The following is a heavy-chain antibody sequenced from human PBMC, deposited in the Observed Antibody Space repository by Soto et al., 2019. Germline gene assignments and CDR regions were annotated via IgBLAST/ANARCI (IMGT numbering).Heavy chain of an antibody. Sequence: ASVKVSCKGSGYTFTGYGISWLRQAPGQGLEWMGWISAYNGNTNYAQKLQGRVTMTTDTSTSTAYMELRSLRSDDTAVYYCAREGFRNWFDPWGQGTLVTVSS. CDR1: GYTFTGYG. V-gene: IGHV1-18*01. CDR2: ISAYNGNT. CDR3: AREGFRNWFDP. J-gene: IGHJ5*02.